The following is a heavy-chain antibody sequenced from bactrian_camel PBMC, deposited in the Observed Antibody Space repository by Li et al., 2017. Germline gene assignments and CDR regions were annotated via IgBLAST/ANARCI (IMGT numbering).Heavy chain of an antibody. CDR1: AYTYSSHC. Sequence: QLVESGGGSVQAGGSLRLTCAASAYTYSSHCVAWFRQSPGKEREGVAVINSGGDSTYYADFVKGRFTISQDNAENTEYRQMNSLTRPCITVRPRAYPLGPGDPGHRL. J-gene: IGHJ4*01. D-gene: IGHD1*01. V-gene: IGHV3S25*01. CDR3: RPRAYP. CDR2: INSGGDST.